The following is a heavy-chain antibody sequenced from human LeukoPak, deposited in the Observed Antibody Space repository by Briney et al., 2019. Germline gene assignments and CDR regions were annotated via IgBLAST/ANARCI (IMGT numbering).Heavy chain of an antibody. J-gene: IGHJ4*02. CDR1: GFTFSSSA. Sequence: GGSLRLSCAASGFTFSSSAMSWVRQAPGKGLEWVSAISNNGGYTYYADSVQGRFTISRDNSKSTLCLQMNSLRAQDTAVYYCAKQLGYCSDGSCYFPYWGQGTLVTVSS. CDR2: ISNNGGYT. D-gene: IGHD2-15*01. CDR3: AKQLGYCSDGSCYFPY. V-gene: IGHV3-23*01.